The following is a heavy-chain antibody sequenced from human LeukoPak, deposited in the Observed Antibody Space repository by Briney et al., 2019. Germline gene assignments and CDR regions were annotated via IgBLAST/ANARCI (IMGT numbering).Heavy chain of an antibody. CDR3: AREGQYYYDSSGYSDYYNGLDV. V-gene: IGHV3-33*01. CDR1: GFTFSSYG. Sequence: GRSLRLSCAASGFTFSSYGMHWVRQAPGKGLEWVAVIWYDGSNKYYADSVKGRFTISRDNSKNTLYLQMNSLRAEDTAVYYCAREGQYYYDSSGYSDYYNGLDVWGQGTTVTVSS. CDR2: IWYDGSNK. D-gene: IGHD3-22*01. J-gene: IGHJ6*02.